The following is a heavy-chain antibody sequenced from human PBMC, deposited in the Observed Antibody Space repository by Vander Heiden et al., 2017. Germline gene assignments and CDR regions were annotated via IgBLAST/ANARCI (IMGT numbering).Heavy chain of an antibody. CDR3: ARAITIFGNGFDP. CDR1: EFTFSSYW. J-gene: IGHJ5*02. V-gene: IGHV3-74*01. CDR2: INGDGRST. Sequence: EVQLVESGGGLVQPGGSLRLSCAASEFTFSSYWMHLVRQGPGEGLMWVARINGDGRSTTYADFMKGRFTISRDNTKNTLYLQMNSLRVEDTAVYYCARAITIFGNGFDPWGQGTLVTVSS. D-gene: IGHD3-3*01.